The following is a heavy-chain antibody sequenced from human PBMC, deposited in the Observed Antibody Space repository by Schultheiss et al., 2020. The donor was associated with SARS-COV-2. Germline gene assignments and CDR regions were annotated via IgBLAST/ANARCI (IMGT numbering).Heavy chain of an antibody. Sequence: SVKVSCKASGYTFTSYGISWVRQAPGQGLEWMGRIIPIFGIANYAQKFQGRVTITADKSTSTAYMELSSLRSEDTAVYYCARDRAPVVVAAASHGMDVWGQGTTVTVSS. CDR3: ARDRAPVVVAAASHGMDV. V-gene: IGHV1-69*04. D-gene: IGHD2-15*01. CDR1: GYTFTSYG. J-gene: IGHJ6*02. CDR2: IIPIFGIA.